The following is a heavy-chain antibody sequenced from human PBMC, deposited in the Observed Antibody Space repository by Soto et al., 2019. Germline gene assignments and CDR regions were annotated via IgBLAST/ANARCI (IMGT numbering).Heavy chain of an antibody. Sequence: GRSLRLSCAASGFTFSSYWMSWVRQAPGRGLEWVATIAHDGSEKFYVGSVKGRFTISRDNTKNSLYLQMNSLRAEDTALYYCARESNAHFDYWGQGTMVTVSS. V-gene: IGHV3-7*01. CDR2: IAHDGSEK. CDR3: ARESNAHFDY. CDR1: GFTFSSYW. D-gene: IGHD7-27*01. J-gene: IGHJ4*02.